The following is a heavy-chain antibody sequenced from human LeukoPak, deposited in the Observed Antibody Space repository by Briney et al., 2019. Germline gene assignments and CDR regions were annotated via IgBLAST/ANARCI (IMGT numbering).Heavy chain of an antibody. J-gene: IGHJ4*02. CDR3: ERISYSDSSGYPAFDY. CDR1: GFTFSSYW. CDR2: IKQDGSEK. V-gene: IGHV3-7*01. D-gene: IGHD3-22*01. Sequence: GGSLRLFCAVSGFTFSSYWMSWVRQAPGKGLEWVANIKQDGSEKCYVDSVKARFTISRDNANNSMYLQMNSMSAEDTAVYYCERISYSDSSGYPAFDYWGQGNLVPVSS.